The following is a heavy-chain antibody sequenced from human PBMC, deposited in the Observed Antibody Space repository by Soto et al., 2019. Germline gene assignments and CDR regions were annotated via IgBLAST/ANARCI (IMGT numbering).Heavy chain of an antibody. CDR1: GGSFSGYY. D-gene: IGHD4-17*01. CDR2: INHSGST. V-gene: IGHV4-34*01. Sequence: PSETLSLTCAVYGGSFSGYYWSWIRQPPGKGLEWIGEINHSGSTNYNPSLKSRVTISVDTSKNQFSLKLSSVTAADTAVYYCARGYGTAPDLRRFDPWGPGPLVTVSS. J-gene: IGHJ5*02. CDR3: ARGYGTAPDLRRFDP.